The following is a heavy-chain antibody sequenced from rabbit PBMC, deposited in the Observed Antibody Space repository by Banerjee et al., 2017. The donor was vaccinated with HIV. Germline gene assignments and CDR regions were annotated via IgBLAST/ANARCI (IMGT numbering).Heavy chain of an antibody. CDR2: IGIGSGTT. CDR3: ARGGVGSTGYTYAFDP. V-gene: IGHV1S45*01. J-gene: IGHJ2*01. CDR1: GFSFSNKYV. Sequence: QEQLEESGGDLVKPEGSLTLTCTASGFSFSNKYVMCWVRQAPGKGLEWIGCIGIGSGTTYYASWAKGRFTITKTSSTTVTLQMTSLTAADTATYFCARGGVGSTGYTYAFDPWGPGTLVTVS. D-gene: IGHD1-1*01.